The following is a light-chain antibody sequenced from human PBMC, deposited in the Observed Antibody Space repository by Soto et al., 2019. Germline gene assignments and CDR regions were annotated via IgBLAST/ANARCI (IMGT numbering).Light chain of an antibody. V-gene: IGKV1-16*02. Sequence: DIQMTQSPSSLSASIGDRVTITCRASQDISNHLAWFQQKPGKPPKSLIYDASSLQSGVPSKFSGSGSGTDFTLTISSLQPEDFATYYCQQYHNYPVTFGGGTMVEIK. CDR2: DAS. J-gene: IGKJ4*01. CDR3: QQYHNYPVT. CDR1: QDISNH.